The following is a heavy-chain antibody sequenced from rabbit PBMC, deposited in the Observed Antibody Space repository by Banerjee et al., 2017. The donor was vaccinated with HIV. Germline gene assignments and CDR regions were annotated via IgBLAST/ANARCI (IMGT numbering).Heavy chain of an antibody. CDR1: GFDFSTCGV. CDR2: IYTGSGST. D-gene: IGHD4-1*01. V-gene: IGHV1S40*01. J-gene: IGHJ4*01. Sequence: QSLEESGGDLVQPGGSLKLSCKASGFDFSTCGVSWVRQAPGKGLEWIASIYTGSGSTYYASWAKGRFTISKTSSTTVTLQMTSLTAADTATYFCAGDPWSGWNLWGQGTLVTVS. CDR3: AGDPWSGWNL.